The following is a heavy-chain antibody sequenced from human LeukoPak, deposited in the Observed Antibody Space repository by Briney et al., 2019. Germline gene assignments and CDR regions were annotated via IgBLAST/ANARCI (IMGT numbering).Heavy chain of an antibody. J-gene: IGHJ3*02. CDR3: ARDLKPDSSGFDI. D-gene: IGHD3-22*01. CDR1: SGSISSSSYY. CDR2: IYYSGST. V-gene: IGHV4-39*07. Sequence: PSETLSLTCTVSSGSISSSSYYWGWIRQPPGKGLEWIGSIYYSGSTYYNPSLKSRVTISVDTSKNQFSLKLSSVTAADTAVYYCARDLKPDSSGFDIWGQGTMVTVSS.